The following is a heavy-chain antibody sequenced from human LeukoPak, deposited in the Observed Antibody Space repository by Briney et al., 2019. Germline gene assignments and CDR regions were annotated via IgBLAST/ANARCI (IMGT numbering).Heavy chain of an antibody. CDR3: AASGSPTPDY. J-gene: IGHJ4*02. Sequence: SQTLSLTCTVSGGSISSGSYYWSWIRQPAGKGLEWIGRIYTSGSTNYNPSLKSRVTISVDTSKNQFSLKLSSVTAADTAVYYCAASGSPTPDYWGQGTLVTVSS. CDR2: IYTSGST. V-gene: IGHV4-61*02. D-gene: IGHD1-26*01. CDR1: GGSISSGSYY.